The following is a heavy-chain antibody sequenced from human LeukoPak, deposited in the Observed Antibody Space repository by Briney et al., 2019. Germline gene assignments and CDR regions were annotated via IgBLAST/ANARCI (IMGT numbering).Heavy chain of an antibody. J-gene: IGHJ4*02. CDR1: GYTFTSYG. Sequence: ASVKVSCKASGYTFTSYGISWVRQAPGQGLEWMGWISAYNGNTNYAQKFQGRVTMTRDTSISTAYMELSRLRSDDTAVYYCARVDRDFCWGQGTLVTVSS. CDR2: ISAYNGNT. V-gene: IGHV1-18*01. CDR3: ARVDRDFC. D-gene: IGHD3-3*01.